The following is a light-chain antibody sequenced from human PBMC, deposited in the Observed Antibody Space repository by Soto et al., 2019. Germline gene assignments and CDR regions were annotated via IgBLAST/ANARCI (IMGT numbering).Light chain of an antibody. V-gene: IGKV3D-7*01. CDR1: QSVSSSY. CDR3: QQDYNLGT. Sequence: PGERVTLSCRASQSVSSSYLTWYQQKPGQAPRLLIYGASTRATGIPARFSGSGSGTDFTLIISSLQPEDFAVYYCQQDYNLGTFGQGTKVEIK. CDR2: GAS. J-gene: IGKJ1*01.